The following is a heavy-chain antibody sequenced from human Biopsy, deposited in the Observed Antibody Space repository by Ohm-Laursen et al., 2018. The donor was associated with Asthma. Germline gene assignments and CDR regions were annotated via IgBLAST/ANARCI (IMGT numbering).Heavy chain of an antibody. CDR1: GFSFDDCA. D-gene: IGHD3-22*01. CDR3: AKSADYYDSTDYLDF. V-gene: IGHV3-9*01. Sequence: SLRLSCAASGFSFDDCAMHWVRQAPGKGLEWVSSISWNSGNIDYADSVKGRFTISRDNAKNSLYLQMQSLRPEDTAFYYRAKSADYYDSTDYLDFWGRGTLVTVSS. CDR2: ISWNSGNI. J-gene: IGHJ4*01.